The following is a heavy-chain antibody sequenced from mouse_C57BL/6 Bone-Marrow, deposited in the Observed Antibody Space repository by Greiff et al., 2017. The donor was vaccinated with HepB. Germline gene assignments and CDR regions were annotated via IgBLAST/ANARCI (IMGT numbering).Heavy chain of an antibody. D-gene: IGHD2-4*01. CDR2: IYPGSGST. Sequence: QVQLRQSGAELVKPGASVKMSCKASGYTFTSYWITWVKQRPGQGLEWIGDIYPGSGSTNYNEKFKSKATLTVDTSSSTAYMQLSSLTSEDSAVYYCARVGDYDVAWFAYWGQGTLVTVSA. J-gene: IGHJ3*01. CDR3: ARVGDYDVAWFAY. V-gene: IGHV1-55*01. CDR1: GYTFTSYW.